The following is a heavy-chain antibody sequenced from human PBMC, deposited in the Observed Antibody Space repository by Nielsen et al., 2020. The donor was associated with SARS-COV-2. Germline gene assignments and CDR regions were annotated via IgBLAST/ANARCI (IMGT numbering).Heavy chain of an antibody. D-gene: IGHD1-26*01. CDR1: GDSISSRGNY. CDR3: ARASGSYLGYYFDY. CDR2: IYYSGST. J-gene: IGHJ4*02. V-gene: IGHV4-39*01. Sequence: SETLSLTCTVSGDSISSRGNYWAWIRQSPGKGLEWIGSIYYSGSTYYNPSLKSRVTISVDTSKNQFCLKLSSVTAADTAVYYCARASGSYLGYYFDYWGQGTLVTVSS.